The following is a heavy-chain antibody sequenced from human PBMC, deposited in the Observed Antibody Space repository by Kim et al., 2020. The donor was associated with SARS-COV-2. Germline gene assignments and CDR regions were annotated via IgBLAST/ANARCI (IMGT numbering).Heavy chain of an antibody. V-gene: IGHV4-61*01. CDR2: IYYSGST. Sequence: SETLSLTCTVSGGSVSSGSYYWSWIRQPPGKGLEWIGYIYYSGSTNYNPSLKSRVTISVDTSKNQFSLKLSSVTAADTAVYYCARGVIAAAGIPNRRSYDYWGQGTLVTVSS. J-gene: IGHJ4*02. CDR3: ARGVIAAAGIPNRRSYDY. D-gene: IGHD6-13*01. CDR1: GGSVSSGSYY.